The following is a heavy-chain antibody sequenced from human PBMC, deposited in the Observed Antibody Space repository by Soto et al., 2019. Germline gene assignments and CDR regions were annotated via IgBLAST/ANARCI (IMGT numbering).Heavy chain of an antibody. D-gene: IGHD6-13*01. V-gene: IGHV1-69*01. J-gene: IGHJ6*02. Sequence: QVQLVQSGAEVKKPGSSVKVSCKASGGTFSSYAISWVRQAPGQGLEWMGGIIPIFGTANYAQKFQGRVTITADESTSTAYMELSSLRSEDTAVHYCARGVAAAGKNYYYYGMDVWGQGTTVTVSS. CDR1: GGTFSSYA. CDR2: IIPIFGTA. CDR3: ARGVAAAGKNYYYYGMDV.